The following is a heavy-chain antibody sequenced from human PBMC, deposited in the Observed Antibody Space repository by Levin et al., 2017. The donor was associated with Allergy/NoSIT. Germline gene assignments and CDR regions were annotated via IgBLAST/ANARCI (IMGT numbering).Heavy chain of an antibody. V-gene: IGHV3-48*01. CDR3: ATLTGGPPVDY. D-gene: IGHD3-10*01. Sequence: GGSLRLSCAASGFTFSSYSMNWVRQAPGKGLEWVSYISSSSSTIYYADSVKGRFTISRDNAKNSLYLQMNSLRAEDTAVYYCATLTGGPPVDYWGQGTLVTVSS. CDR1: GFTFSSYS. CDR2: ISSSSSTI. J-gene: IGHJ4*02.